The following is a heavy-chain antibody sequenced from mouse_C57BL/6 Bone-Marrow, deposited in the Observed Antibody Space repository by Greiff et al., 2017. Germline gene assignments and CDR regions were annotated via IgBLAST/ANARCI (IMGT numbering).Heavy chain of an antibody. D-gene: IGHD2-2*01. V-gene: IGHV1-55*01. CDR2: IYPGSGST. J-gene: IGHJ4*01. Sequence: QVQLKQSGAELVKPGASVKMSCKASGYTFTSYWITWVKQRPGQGLEWIGDIYPGSGSTNYNEKFKSKATLTVDTSSSTAYMQLSSLTSEDSAVYYCARGLWLRRRDYAMDYWGQGTSVTVSS. CDR1: GYTFTSYW. CDR3: ARGLWLRRRDYAMDY.